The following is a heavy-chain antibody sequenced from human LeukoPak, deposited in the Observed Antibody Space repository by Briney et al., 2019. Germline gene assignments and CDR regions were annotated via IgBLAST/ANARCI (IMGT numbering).Heavy chain of an antibody. J-gene: IGHJ4*02. Sequence: SETLSLTCTVSGYSISSGYYWGWIRQPPGKGLEWIGSIYHSGSTYYNPSLKSRVTISVDTSKNQFSLKLSSVTAADTAVYYCARHGRTYDSSGYYALRYWGQGTLVTVSS. CDR3: ARHGRTYDSSGYYALRY. CDR2: IYHSGST. CDR1: GYSISSGYY. V-gene: IGHV4-38-2*02. D-gene: IGHD3-22*01.